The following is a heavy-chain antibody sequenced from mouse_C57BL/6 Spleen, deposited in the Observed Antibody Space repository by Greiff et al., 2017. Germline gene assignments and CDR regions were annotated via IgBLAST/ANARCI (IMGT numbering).Heavy chain of an antibody. CDR2: INPGSGGT. V-gene: IGHV1-54*01. CDR1: GYAFTNYL. Sequence: QVQLQQSGAELVRPGTSVKVSCKASGYAFTNYLIEWVKQRPGQGLEWIGVINPGSGGTNYNEKFKGKATLTADKSSSTAYMQLSSLTSEDSAVYFCEGWTMAYWGQGTLVTVSA. J-gene: IGHJ3*01. CDR3: EGWTMAY.